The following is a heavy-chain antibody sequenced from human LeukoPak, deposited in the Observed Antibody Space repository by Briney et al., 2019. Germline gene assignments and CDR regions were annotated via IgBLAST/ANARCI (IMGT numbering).Heavy chain of an antibody. CDR1: GFTFSSYW. CDR3: ARTARDIVVVVGATHFDY. CDR2: IKQDGSEK. D-gene: IGHD2-15*01. J-gene: IGHJ4*02. V-gene: IGHV3-7*01. Sequence: GGSLRLSCAASGFTFSSYWMSWVRQAPGKGLEWVANIKQDGSEKYYVDSVKGRFTISRDNAKNSLYLQMNSLRAEDTAVYYCARTARDIVVVVGATHFDYWGQGTLVTVSS.